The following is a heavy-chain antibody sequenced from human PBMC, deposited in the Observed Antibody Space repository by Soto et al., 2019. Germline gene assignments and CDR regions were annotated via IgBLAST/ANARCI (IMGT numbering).Heavy chain of an antibody. CDR3: ARGGVHYYDNSFDY. V-gene: IGHV3-7*03. J-gene: IGHJ4*02. D-gene: IGHD3-22*01. CDR2: IKQDGSER. Sequence: EVLLVESGGGLVQPGGSLRLSCAASGFSLIPYWMSWVRQAPGKGLEWVANIKQDGSERNYVNSVKGRFTISRDNAKNSVYLEMNSLRAEDTAVYYCARGGVHYYDNSFDYWGQGTLVTAS. CDR1: GFSLIPYW.